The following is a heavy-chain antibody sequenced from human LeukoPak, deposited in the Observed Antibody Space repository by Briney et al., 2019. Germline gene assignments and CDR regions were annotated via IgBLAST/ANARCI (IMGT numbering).Heavy chain of an antibody. CDR2: IYYSGST. D-gene: IGHD5-18*01. J-gene: IGHJ4*02. Sequence: SETLSLTCTVSGGSISSNSYYWGWIRQPPEKGLEWIGSIYYSGSTYYNPSLKSRVTISVDTSKNQFSLNLSSVTAADTAVYYCARGPPWGDTAMAPYFDYWGQGALVTVSS. CDR1: GGSISSNSYY. CDR3: ARGPPWGDTAMAPYFDY. V-gene: IGHV4-39*01.